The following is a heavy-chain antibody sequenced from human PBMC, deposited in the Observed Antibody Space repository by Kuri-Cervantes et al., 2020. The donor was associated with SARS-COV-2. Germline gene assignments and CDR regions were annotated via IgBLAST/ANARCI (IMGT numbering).Heavy chain of an antibody. CDR3: ARDGYNFIPFDY. J-gene: IGHJ4*02. Sequence: GESLKISCAASGFTFSSYWMHWVRQAPGKGLVWVSRINSDGSSTSYADSVKGRFTISRDNAKNTLYLQMNSLRSEDTARYYCARDGYNFIPFDYWGQGILVTVSS. CDR1: GFTFSSYW. D-gene: IGHD5-24*01. V-gene: IGHV3-74*01. CDR2: INSDGSST.